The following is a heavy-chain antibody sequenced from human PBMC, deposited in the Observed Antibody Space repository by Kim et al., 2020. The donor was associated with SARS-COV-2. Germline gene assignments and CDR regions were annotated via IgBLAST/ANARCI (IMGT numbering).Heavy chain of an antibody. CDR1: GYTYTSHG. Sequence: ASVKVSCKTSGYTYTSHGISWVRQAPGQGLEWMGWISTENGNTNYAETLQGRVIMTTDTSTNTVSMEVRSLRSDDTAVYYCARGDQNYYGSGAYLGDYGVDVWGQGTTVTVSS. CDR3: ARGDQNYYGSGAYLGDYGVDV. J-gene: IGHJ6*02. V-gene: IGHV1-18*04. CDR2: ISTENGNT. D-gene: IGHD3-10*01.